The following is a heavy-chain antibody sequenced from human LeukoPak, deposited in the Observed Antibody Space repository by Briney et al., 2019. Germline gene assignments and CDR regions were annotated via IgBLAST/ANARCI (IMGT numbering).Heavy chain of an antibody. V-gene: IGHV4-59*05. D-gene: IGHD2-2*02. J-gene: IGHJ4*02. CDR1: GGSISSHY. Sequence: SETLSLTCTVSGGSISSHYWSWIRQPPGKGLEWIGSIYYSGSTYYNPSLKSRVTISVDTSKNQFSLKLSSVTAADTAVYYCARHPYTHFDYWGQGTLVSVSS. CDR2: IYYSGST. CDR3: ARHPYTHFDY.